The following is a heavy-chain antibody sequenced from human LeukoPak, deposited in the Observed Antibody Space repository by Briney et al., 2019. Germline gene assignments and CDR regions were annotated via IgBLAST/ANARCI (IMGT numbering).Heavy chain of an antibody. J-gene: IGHJ5*02. CDR3: ATVGVHIVGIAARFSWFDP. CDR2: FDPEDGET. D-gene: IGHD6-6*01. CDR1: GYTLTELS. Sequence: ASVKVSCKVSGYTLTELSMHWVRQAPGKGLEWMGGFDPEDGETIYAQKFQGRVTMTEDTSTDTAYMELSSLRSEDTAVYYCATVGVHIVGIAARFSWFDPWGQGTLVTVSS. V-gene: IGHV1-24*01.